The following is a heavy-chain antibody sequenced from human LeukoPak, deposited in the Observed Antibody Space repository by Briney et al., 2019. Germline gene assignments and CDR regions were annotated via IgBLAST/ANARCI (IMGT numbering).Heavy chain of an antibody. CDR1: GYTFTSYG. V-gene: IGHV1-18*01. D-gene: IGHD6-19*01. J-gene: IGHJ4*02. CDR3: ARHSSGWLLFDY. CDR2: ISAYNGNT. Sequence: GESLRISCKGSGYTFTSYGISWVRQAPGQGLEWMGWISAYNGNTNYAQKLQGRVTMTTDTSTSTAYMELRSLRSDDTAVYYCARHSSGWLLFDYWGQGTLVTVSS.